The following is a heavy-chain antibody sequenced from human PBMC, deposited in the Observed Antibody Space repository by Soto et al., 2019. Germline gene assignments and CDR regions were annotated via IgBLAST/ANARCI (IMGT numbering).Heavy chain of an antibody. J-gene: IGHJ4*02. CDR3: AKAKWFGELTTPPFDY. V-gene: IGHV3-23*01. CDR1: GFTFSSYA. D-gene: IGHD3-10*01. CDR2: ISGSGGST. Sequence: PGGSLRLSCAASGFTFSSYAMSWVRQAPGKGLEWVSAISGSGGSTYYADSVKGRFTIYRDNSKNTLYLQMNSLRAEDTAVYYCAKAKWFGELTTPPFDYWGQGTLVTVSS.